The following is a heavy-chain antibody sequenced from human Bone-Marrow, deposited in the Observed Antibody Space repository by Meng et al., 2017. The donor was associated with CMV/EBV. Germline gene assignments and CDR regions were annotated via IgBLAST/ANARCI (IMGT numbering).Heavy chain of an antibody. CDR1: GFIFSTYS. D-gene: IGHD6-13*01. V-gene: IGHV3-21*01. J-gene: IGHJ4*02. CDR3: ARDANYPEWYGSSRFFSWVWLDY. CDR2: ISFSSSYI. Sequence: GESLKISCAASGFIFSTYSMTWARQAPGKGLEWVSSISFSSSYIHYADSVKGRFTISRDNAKNSLYLQMNSLRAEDTAVYYCARDANYPEWYGSSRFFSWVWLDYWGQGTLVTVSS.